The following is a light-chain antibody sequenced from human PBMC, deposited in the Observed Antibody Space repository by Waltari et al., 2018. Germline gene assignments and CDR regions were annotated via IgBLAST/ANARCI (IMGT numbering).Light chain of an antibody. CDR1: HSVNWY. J-gene: IGKJ4*01. CDR3: QQRRNWPLT. CDR2: DAS. V-gene: IGKV3-11*01. Sequence: EIVLTQSPANLSLSPGERATLSCRASHSVNWYLAWYQQRPGQAPRLLIDDASNRATGIPARFSGSGSETDFTLTISSLEPEDSAVYYCQQRRNWPLTFGGGTKVESK.